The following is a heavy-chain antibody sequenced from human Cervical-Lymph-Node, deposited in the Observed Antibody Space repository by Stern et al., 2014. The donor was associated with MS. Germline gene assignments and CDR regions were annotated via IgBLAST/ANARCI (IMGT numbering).Heavy chain of an antibody. CDR2: ISAYNGNT. CDR3: ARDYDILTGRTSNFDY. V-gene: IGHV1-18*04. D-gene: IGHD3-9*01. CDR1: GYTFNSYG. J-gene: IGHJ4*02. Sequence: QMQLVQSGAEVKKPGASVKVSCKASGYTFNSYGISWVRQAPGQGLEWMGWISAYNGNTNYAQKLQGRVPMTTDTSTSTAYMELRSLRSDDTAVYYCARDYDILTGRTSNFDYWGQGTLVTVSS.